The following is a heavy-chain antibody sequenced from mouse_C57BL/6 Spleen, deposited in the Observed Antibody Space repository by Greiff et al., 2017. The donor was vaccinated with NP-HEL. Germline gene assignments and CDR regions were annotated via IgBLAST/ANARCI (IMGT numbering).Heavy chain of an antibody. V-gene: IGHV3-1*01. D-gene: IGHD2-5*01. J-gene: IGHJ4*01. CDR2: ISYSGST. CDR3: ARDSLYSNYAMDY. Sequence: EVKVVESGPGMVKPSQSLSLTCTVTGYSITSGYDWHWIRHFPGNKLEWMGYISYSGSTNYNPSLKSRISITHDTSKNHFFLKLNSVTTEDTATYYCARDSLYSNYAMDYWGQGTSVTVSS. CDR1: GYSITSGYD.